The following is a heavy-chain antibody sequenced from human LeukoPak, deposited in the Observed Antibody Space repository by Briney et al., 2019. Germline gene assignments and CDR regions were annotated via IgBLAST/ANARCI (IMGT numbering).Heavy chain of an antibody. J-gene: IGHJ4*02. D-gene: IGHD6-13*01. Sequence: GGSLRLSCAASGFTFSSYAMSWVRQAPGKGLEWVSAISGSGGSTYYADSVKGRFTISRDNSKNTLYLQMNSLRAEDTAVYYCTETDGYSSSWGPISNYWGQGTLVTVSS. V-gene: IGHV3-23*01. CDR1: GFTFSSYA. CDR2: ISGSGGST. CDR3: TETDGYSSSWGPISNY.